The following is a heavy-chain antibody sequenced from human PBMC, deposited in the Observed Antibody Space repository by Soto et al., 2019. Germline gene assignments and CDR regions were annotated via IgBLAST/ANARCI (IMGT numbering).Heavy chain of an antibody. Sequence: QVHLVEAGGGLVKPGGSLRLSFTVSGFAFRHNYLTGIRPAPGKGLEWLSYISTTGIPAYYADSVKGRFTMSTDNAKKSLFIQMYRVRGGDTGVYYCATGGIYYEAWGQVTLITVSS. CDR3: ATGGIYYEA. D-gene: IGHD1-26*01. J-gene: IGHJ5*02. CDR1: GFAFRHNY. V-gene: IGHV3-11*01. CDR2: ISTTGIPA.